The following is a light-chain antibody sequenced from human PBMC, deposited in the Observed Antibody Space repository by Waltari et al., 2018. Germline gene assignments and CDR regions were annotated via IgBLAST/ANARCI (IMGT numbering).Light chain of an antibody. CDR1: QSVNSRY. CDR2: GAS. J-gene: IGKJ2*01. CDR3: QQYDTSPPGYT. Sequence: EIVLTQSPGTLSLSPGERATLSCRASQSVNSRYLAWYQQKPGQAPRLLISGASSRATGIPDRFSGSGSGTDCTLTISRLEPEDFAVYYCQQYDTSPPGYTFGQGTKLEI. V-gene: IGKV3-20*01.